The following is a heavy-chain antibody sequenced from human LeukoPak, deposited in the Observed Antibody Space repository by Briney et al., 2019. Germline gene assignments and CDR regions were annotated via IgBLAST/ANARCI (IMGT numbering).Heavy chain of an antibody. V-gene: IGHV4-4*07. D-gene: IGHD5-24*01. J-gene: IGHJ4*02. Sequence: SETLSLTCTVSGGSISGYYWKWIRQPAGKGLEWIGRIYVSESTNYNPSLKSRVTMSVDTSKNQYSLKMSSVTAADTAVYYCTRGQDGYDDYWGQGTLVTVSS. CDR1: GGSISGYY. CDR3: TRGQDGYDDY. CDR2: IYVSEST.